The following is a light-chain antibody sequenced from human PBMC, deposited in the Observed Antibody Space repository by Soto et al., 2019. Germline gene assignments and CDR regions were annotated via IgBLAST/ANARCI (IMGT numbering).Light chain of an antibody. CDR3: QQYGSSPRT. CDR2: GAS. V-gene: IGKV3-20*01. J-gene: IGKJ1*01. Sequence: EIVLTQSPGTLSLSPGARATLSCRASQSVSSSYLAWYQRKPGQAPRLLIYGASSRATGIPDRFSGSGSGTDFNLTISRLEPEDFAMYYCQQYGSSPRTFGQGTKVDI. CDR1: QSVSSSY.